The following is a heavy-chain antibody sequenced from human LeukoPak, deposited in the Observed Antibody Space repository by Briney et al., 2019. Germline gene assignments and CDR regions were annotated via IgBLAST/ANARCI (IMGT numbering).Heavy chain of an antibody. D-gene: IGHD6-13*01. CDR1: GGSISSYY. J-gene: IGHJ6*02. V-gene: IGHV4-59*08. CDR2: IYYSGST. Sequence: SETLSLTCTVSGGSISSYYWSWIRQPPGKGLEWIGYIYYSGSTNYNPSLKSRVTISVDTSKNQFSLKLSSVTAADTAVYYCARLSRADSSSWEGYYYYGMDVWGQGTTVTVSS. CDR3: ARLSRADSSSWEGYYYYGMDV.